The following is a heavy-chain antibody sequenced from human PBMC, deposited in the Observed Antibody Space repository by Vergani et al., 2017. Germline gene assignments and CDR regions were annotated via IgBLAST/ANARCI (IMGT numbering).Heavy chain of an antibody. CDR3: AKDQNDYVWGSYRYSPAFDY. J-gene: IGHJ4*02. CDR1: GFTFSSYG. CDR2: IWYDGSNK. V-gene: IGHV3-33*06. Sequence: QVQLVESGGGVVQPGRSLRLSCAASGFTFSSYGMHWVRQAPGKGLEWVAVIWYDGSNKYYADSVKGRFTISRDNSKNTLYLQMNSLRAEDTAVYYCAKDQNDYVWGSYRYSPAFDYWGQGTLVTVSS. D-gene: IGHD3-16*02.